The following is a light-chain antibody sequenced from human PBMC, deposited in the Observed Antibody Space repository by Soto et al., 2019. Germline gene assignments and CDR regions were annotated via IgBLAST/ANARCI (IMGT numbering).Light chain of an antibody. J-gene: IGKJ1*01. Sequence: DIQMTQSPSTLSASVVDTVTITCRASQSISNWLAWYQQRPGKAPNLLIYKASSLEGGVPSRFSGSGSGTDFTLTISSLQPDDFATYYCQQYNTYPWTFGQGTRVE. CDR3: QQYNTYPWT. CDR2: KAS. CDR1: QSISNW. V-gene: IGKV1-5*03.